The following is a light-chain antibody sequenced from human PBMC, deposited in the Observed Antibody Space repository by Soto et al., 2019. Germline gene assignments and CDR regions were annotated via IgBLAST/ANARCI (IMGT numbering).Light chain of an antibody. V-gene: IGLV2-23*01. J-gene: IGLJ2*01. CDR2: EGS. CDR1: XXXXGGYNL. Sequence: QSVLTQPASVSGSXXXSXXXXXXXXXXXXGGYNLVSWYQQHPGKAPKLMIYEGSKRPSGVSNRFSGSKSGNTASLTISGLQAEDEADYYCCSYAGSSTLRVFGGGTKLTVL. CDR3: CSYAGSSTLRV.